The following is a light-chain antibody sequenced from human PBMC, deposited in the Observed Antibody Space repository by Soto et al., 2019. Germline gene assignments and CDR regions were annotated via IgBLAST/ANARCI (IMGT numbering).Light chain of an antibody. Sequence: EIALTQSPGPLSLSPGERATLAGRPSQTINTKYLAWDQQKVGQAPRLLSHGESSRATGIPDRFSGSGSGTDFTLTISTLEPEDFAVYYCQHYGVPPRFTFGPGTKVDI. CDR2: GES. CDR1: QTINTKY. CDR3: QHYGVPPRFT. J-gene: IGKJ3*01. V-gene: IGKV3-20*01.